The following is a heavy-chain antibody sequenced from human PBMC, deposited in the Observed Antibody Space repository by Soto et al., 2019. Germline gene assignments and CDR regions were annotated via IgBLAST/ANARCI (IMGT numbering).Heavy chain of an antibody. CDR3: ARSPHDFWSGYSG. D-gene: IGHD3-3*01. V-gene: IGHV3-72*01. CDR2: TRNKANSYTT. CDR1: GFTFSDHY. J-gene: IGHJ4*02. Sequence: GGSLRLSCAASGFTFSDHYMDWVRQAPGKGLEWVGRTRNKANSYTTEYAASVKGRFTISRDDSKNSLYLQMNSLKTEDTAVYYCARSPHDFWSGYSGWGQGTLATVSS.